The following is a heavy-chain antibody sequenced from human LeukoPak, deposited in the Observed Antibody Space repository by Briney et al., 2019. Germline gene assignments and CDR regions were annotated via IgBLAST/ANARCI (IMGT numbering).Heavy chain of an antibody. CDR3: ARASRDGYNFDY. CDR2: INPNSGGT. D-gene: IGHD5-24*01. Sequence: SVKVSCKASGGTFSSYAISWVRQAPGQGLEWMGWINPNSGGTNYAQKLQGRVTMTTDTSTSTAYMELRSLRSDDTAVYYCARASRDGYNFDYWGQGTLVTVSS. V-gene: IGHV1-18*01. CDR1: GGTFSSYA. J-gene: IGHJ4*02.